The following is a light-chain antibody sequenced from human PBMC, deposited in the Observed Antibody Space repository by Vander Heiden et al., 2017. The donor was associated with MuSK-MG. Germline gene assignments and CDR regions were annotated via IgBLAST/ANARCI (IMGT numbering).Light chain of an antibody. CDR1: QNVLYSSNNKNY. CDR2: WAS. Sequence: DIVMTQSPDSLAVSLGERATINCRSSQNVLYSSNNKNYLAWYQQKPGQPPKLLIYWASTRESGVPDRFSGSGSGTDFTLTISSLLAEDVAVYYCQQDDSLPHTFGGGTKVAIK. J-gene: IGKJ4*01. CDR3: QQDDSLPHT. V-gene: IGKV4-1*01.